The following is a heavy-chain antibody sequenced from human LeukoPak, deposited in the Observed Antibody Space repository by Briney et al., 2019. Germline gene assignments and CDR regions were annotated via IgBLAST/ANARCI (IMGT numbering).Heavy chain of an antibody. CDR2: ISYDTNIK. Sequence: GGSLRLSCAASGFTFRSYGMHWVRQAPGKGLEWVAVISYDTNIKSYADSVKGRFTISRDNSKNTLYLQMNSLRAEDTAVYYCAKVITYDSSGYYRHPGYWGQGTLVTVSS. CDR1: GFTFRSYG. V-gene: IGHV3-30*18. CDR3: AKVITYDSSGYYRHPGY. J-gene: IGHJ4*02. D-gene: IGHD3-22*01.